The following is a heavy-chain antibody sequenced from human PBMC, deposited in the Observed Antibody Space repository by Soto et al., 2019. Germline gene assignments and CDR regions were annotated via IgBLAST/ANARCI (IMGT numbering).Heavy chain of an antibody. CDR2: TVAISEST. CDR3: ARVAGYGSGSRHFDN. J-gene: IGHJ4*02. CDR1: GYTFSTYG. D-gene: IGHD3-10*01. V-gene: IGHV1-18*01. Sequence: QVQLVQSETEVAEPGASVRLSCKTSGYTFSTYGLSWVRQAPGQGLEWMGWTVAISESTIYAQKFHGRVTVTTDRSTHTGYLELSRLTSDDTALYYCARVAGYGSGSRHFDNWGQGTLVTVSS.